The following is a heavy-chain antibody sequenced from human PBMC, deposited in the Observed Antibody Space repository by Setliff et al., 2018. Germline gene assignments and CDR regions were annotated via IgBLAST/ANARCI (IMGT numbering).Heavy chain of an antibody. CDR1: GFSISDYW. D-gene: IGHD2-15*01. V-gene: IGHV3-7*01. CDR3: ASATLQRKFQSPRGLDV. Sequence: SLRLSCGASGFSISDYWMNWVRQAPGKGLEWVANIKRDGSETYYMDSVRGRFVISRDNAKNSLYLQMRSLRVEDTALYYCASATLQRKFQSPRGLDVWGQGTTVTV. CDR2: IKRDGSET. J-gene: IGHJ6*02.